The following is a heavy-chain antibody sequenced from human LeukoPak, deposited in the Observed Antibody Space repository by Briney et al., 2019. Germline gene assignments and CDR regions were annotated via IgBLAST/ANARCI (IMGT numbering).Heavy chain of an antibody. D-gene: IGHD3-22*01. J-gene: IGHJ5*02. CDR1: SGSISSSSHY. CDR2: IYYLGST. V-gene: IGHV4-39*01. CDR3: ARQLNYYDSSGYYPIYNWFDP. Sequence: SETLSLTCTVSSGSISSSSHYWGWIRQPPGKGLEWIGNIYYLGSTYYHPSLKSRVTISVDTSKNQFSLKLSSVTAADTAVYYCARQLNYYDSSGYYPIYNWFDPWGQGTLVTVSS.